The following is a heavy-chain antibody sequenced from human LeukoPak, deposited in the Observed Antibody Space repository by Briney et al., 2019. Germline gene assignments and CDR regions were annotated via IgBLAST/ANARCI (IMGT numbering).Heavy chain of an antibody. V-gene: IGHV4-39*01. J-gene: IGHJ2*01. CDR3: ARHVRWLQLTLYCDI. Sequence: SETLSLTCTVSGGSINTTSYYWGWIRQPPGKGLEWIGSIYYSGSTSYNPSLNSRVTISVDTSKKQFSLKLSSVTAADTAVYYCARHVRWLQLTLYCDIWGRGTLVTVSS. CDR2: IYYSGST. CDR1: GGSINTTSYY. D-gene: IGHD5-24*01.